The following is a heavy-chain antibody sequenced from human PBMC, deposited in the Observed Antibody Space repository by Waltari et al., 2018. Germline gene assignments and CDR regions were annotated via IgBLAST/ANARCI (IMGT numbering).Heavy chain of an antibody. CDR3: ANGYYDSTPPYYYYMDV. CDR2: ISAYNGNT. V-gene: IGHV1-18*01. D-gene: IGHD3-22*01. J-gene: IGHJ6*03. CDR1: CYTFTSYG. Sequence: QVQLVQSGAEVKKPGASVKVSCKASCYTFTSYGISWVRQAPGQGLEWMGWISAYNGNTNYAQKLQGRVTMTTDTSTSTAYMELRSLRSDDTAVYYCANGYYDSTPPYYYYMDVWGKGTTVTVSS.